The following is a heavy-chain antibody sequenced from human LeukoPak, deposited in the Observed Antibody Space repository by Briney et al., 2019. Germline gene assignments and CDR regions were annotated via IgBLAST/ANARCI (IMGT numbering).Heavy chain of an antibody. Sequence: SETLSLTCAVYGGSFSGYYWSWIRQPPGKGLEWIGEINHSGSTNYNPSLKSRVTISVDTSKNQFSLKLSSVTAADTAVYYCAGASRWAAAGRDFDYWGQGTLVTVSS. V-gene: IGHV4-34*01. D-gene: IGHD6-13*01. CDR3: AGASRWAAAGRDFDY. J-gene: IGHJ4*02. CDR2: INHSGST. CDR1: GGSFSGYY.